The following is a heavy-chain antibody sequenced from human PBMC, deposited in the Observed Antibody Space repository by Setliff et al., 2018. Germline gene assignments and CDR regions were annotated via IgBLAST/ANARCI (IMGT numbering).Heavy chain of an antibody. J-gene: IGHJ3*02. CDR2: IKQDGSEK. CDR1: GFTFSSYW. D-gene: IGHD3-3*01. Sequence: GGSLSLSCAASGFTFSSYWMSWVRQAPGKGLEWVANIKQDGSEKYYVDSVKGRFTISRDNAKNSLYLQMNSLRAEDTAVYYCARRSNLGATIFSGAFDIWGQGTMVTVSS. CDR3: ARRSNLGATIFSGAFDI. V-gene: IGHV3-7*01.